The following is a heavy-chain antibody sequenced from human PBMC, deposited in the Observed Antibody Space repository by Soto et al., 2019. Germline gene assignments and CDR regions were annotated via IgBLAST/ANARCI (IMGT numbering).Heavy chain of an antibody. V-gene: IGHV4-30-4*01. D-gene: IGHD6-13*01. CDR1: GGSISSGDYY. Sequence: PSETLSLTCTVSGGSISSGDYYWSWIRQPPGKGLECIGYIYYSGSTYYNPSLKSRVTISVDTSKNHFSLKLSSVTAADTAMYYCARAVISAVGWFDPWGQGTLVTVSS. CDR3: ARAVISAVGWFDP. CDR2: IYYSGST. J-gene: IGHJ5*02.